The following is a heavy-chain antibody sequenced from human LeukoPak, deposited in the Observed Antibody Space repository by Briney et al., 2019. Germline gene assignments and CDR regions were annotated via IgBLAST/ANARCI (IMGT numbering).Heavy chain of an antibody. CDR1: GCTLTDYY. J-gene: IGHJ4*02. Sequence: GASVNVSCKASGCTLTDYYMHWVRQAPGQGLEWMGRINPNSGGTNYAQKFQGRVTMTRDTSISTVYMELSRLRSDDTAVYYCARVGYYESSGYYEYWGQGTLVTVSS. CDR3: ARVGYYESSGYYEY. D-gene: IGHD3-22*01. CDR2: INPNSGGT. V-gene: IGHV1-2*06.